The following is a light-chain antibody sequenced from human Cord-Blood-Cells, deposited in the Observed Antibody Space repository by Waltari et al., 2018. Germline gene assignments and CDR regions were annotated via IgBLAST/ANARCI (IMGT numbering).Light chain of an antibody. V-gene: IGLV2-8*01. Sequence: QSALTQPPPASGSPGQSVTISCTGTSSDVGGYNYVSWYQQHPGKAPKRMIYEVSKRPSGVPDRFSGSKSGNSASLTVAGLQAEDEADYYCSSYAGSNNWVFGGGTKLTVL. CDR2: EVS. J-gene: IGLJ3*02. CDR3: SSYAGSNNWV. CDR1: SSDVGGYNY.